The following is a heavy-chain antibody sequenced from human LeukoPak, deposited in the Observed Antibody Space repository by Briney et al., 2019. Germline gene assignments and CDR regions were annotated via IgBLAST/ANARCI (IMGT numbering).Heavy chain of an antibody. CDR3: ARVRSSSWYDY. D-gene: IGHD6-13*01. J-gene: IGHJ4*02. CDR1: GFTFSSYA. Sequence: GGSLRLSCAASGFTFSSYAMSWVRQAPGKGLEWVSTIGGNGGSTYYADSVKGRFTISRDNSKNTLYLQMNSLRVEDTALYYCARVRSSSWYDYWGQGALVTVSS. V-gene: IGHV3-23*01. CDR2: IGGNGGST.